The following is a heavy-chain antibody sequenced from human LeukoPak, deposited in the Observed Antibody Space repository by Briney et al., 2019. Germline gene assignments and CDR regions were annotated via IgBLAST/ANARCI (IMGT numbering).Heavy chain of an antibody. J-gene: IGHJ3*02. V-gene: IGHV1-18*01. CDR2: ISAYNGNT. Sequence: ASVKVSCKASGYTFTSYGISWVRQAPGQGLEWMGWISAYNGNTNYAQKFQGRVTMTRDTSISTAYMELSRLRSDDTAVYYCARSQYYDSAFDIWGQGTMVTVSS. CDR1: GYTFTSYG. D-gene: IGHD3-22*01. CDR3: ARSQYYDSAFDI.